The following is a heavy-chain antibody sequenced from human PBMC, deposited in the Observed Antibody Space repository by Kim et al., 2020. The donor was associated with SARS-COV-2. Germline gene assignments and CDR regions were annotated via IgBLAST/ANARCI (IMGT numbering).Heavy chain of an antibody. V-gene: IGHV1-69*13. CDR3: AEVKYSSGPGRVYYYYYGMDV. CDR2: IIPIFGTA. Sequence: SVKVSCKASGGTFSSYAISWVRQAPGQGLEWMGGIIPIFGTANYAQKFQGRVTITADESTSTAYMELSSLRSEDTAVYYCAEVKYSSGPGRVYYYYYGMDVWGQGTTVTVSS. CDR1: GGTFSSYA. J-gene: IGHJ6*02. D-gene: IGHD6-19*01.